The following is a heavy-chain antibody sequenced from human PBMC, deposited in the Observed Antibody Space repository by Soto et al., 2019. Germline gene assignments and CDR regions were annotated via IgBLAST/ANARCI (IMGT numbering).Heavy chain of an antibody. CDR3: ERARNSVVVPAANNNWFDP. Sequence: GRSRRLSCAASGFTFISYWMHWVRQAPGRGLVWVSRINSDGSSTSYADSVKGRFTISRDNAKNTLYLQMNSLRAEDTAVYCCERARNSVVVPAANNNWFDPWGQGTLVTVSS. J-gene: IGHJ5*02. CDR2: INSDGSST. D-gene: IGHD2-2*01. CDR1: GFTFISYW. V-gene: IGHV3-74*01.